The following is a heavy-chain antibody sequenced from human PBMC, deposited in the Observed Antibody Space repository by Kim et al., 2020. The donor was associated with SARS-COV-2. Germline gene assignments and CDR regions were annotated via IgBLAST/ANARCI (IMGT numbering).Heavy chain of an antibody. D-gene: IGHD3-22*01. V-gene: IGHV4-30-2*01. J-gene: IGHJ3*02. Sequence: SETLSLTCAVSGASISSGGYSWNWIRQPPGKGLEWVGSIYQSGTTYYNSSLKSRVTISVDRSKNQFSLKLSSVTAADTAVYYCARDTLDYYDSSGYSSYAFDIWGQGTMATVSS. CDR3: ARDTLDYYDSSGYSSYAFDI. CDR2: IYQSGTT. CDR1: GASISSGGYS.